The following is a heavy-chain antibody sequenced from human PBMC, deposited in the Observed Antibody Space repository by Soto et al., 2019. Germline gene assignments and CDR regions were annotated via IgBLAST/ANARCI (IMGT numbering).Heavy chain of an antibody. CDR2: IYYSGST. D-gene: IGHD2-21*01. CDR1: GGSISSGGYY. J-gene: IGHJ6*02. Sequence: QVQLQESGPGLVKPSQTLSLTCTVSGGSISSGGYYWSWIRQHPGKGLEWIGYIYYSGSTYYNPSLKSRVTISVDTAKNQFSLKLSSVTAADTAVYYCHINHFAYGMDVWGQGTTVTVSS. V-gene: IGHV4-31*03. CDR3: HINHFAYGMDV.